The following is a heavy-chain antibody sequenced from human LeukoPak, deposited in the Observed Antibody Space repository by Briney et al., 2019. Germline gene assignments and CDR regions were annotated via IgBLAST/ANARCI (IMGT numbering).Heavy chain of an antibody. CDR3: ASTNYYGSGSEYYYYYGMDV. D-gene: IGHD3-10*01. CDR1: GYTFTGYY. J-gene: IGHJ6*02. Sequence: ASVKVSCKASGYTFTGYYMHWVRQAPGQGLEWMGRINPNSGGTNYAQKFQGRVTMTRDTSISTAYMELSRLRSDDTAVYYCASTNYYGSGSEYYYYYGMDVWGQGTTVTVSS. V-gene: IGHV1-2*06. CDR2: INPNSGGT.